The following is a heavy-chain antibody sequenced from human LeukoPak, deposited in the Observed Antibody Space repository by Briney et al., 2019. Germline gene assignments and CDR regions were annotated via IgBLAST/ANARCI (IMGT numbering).Heavy chain of an antibody. CDR3: AKEGSVCTNGICRYFDS. CDR1: GFTFAGSA. Sequence: GGSLRLSCAASGFTFAGSAMHWVRQTPGKGLEWVSSISWHSENIDYANSVKGRFTISRDNAENSLYLQMNSLRAEDTALYYCAKEGSVCTNGICRYFDSWGQGTLVTVSS. CDR2: ISWHSENI. V-gene: IGHV3-9*01. D-gene: IGHD2-8*01. J-gene: IGHJ4*02.